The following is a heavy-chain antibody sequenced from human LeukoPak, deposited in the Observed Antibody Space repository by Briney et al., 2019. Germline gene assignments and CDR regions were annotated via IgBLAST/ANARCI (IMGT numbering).Heavy chain of an antibody. V-gene: IGHV3-23*01. Sequence: GGSLRLSCAASGFSFNSHAMSWVRQAAGKGLEWVSAISGSGGSTYYADSVKGRFTISRDNSKNTLYLQMSSLRAEDTAVYYCAKDWYCSSTSCYRSDSYYYYGMDVWGQGTTVTVSS. CDR2: ISGSGGST. J-gene: IGHJ6*02. D-gene: IGHD2-2*02. CDR3: AKDWYCSSTSCYRSDSYYYYGMDV. CDR1: GFSFNSHA.